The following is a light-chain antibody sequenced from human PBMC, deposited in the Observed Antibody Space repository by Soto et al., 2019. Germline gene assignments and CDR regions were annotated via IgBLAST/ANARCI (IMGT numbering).Light chain of an antibody. J-gene: IGLJ1*01. CDR1: SSDVGSYNR. Sequence: QSVLTQPPSVSGSPGQSVTISCTGTSSDVGSYNRVSWYQQPPGTAPKLMIYEVSNRPSGVPDRFSGSKSGNTASLTISGLQAEDEADYYCSSYTSSSTYVFGTGTNVTVL. V-gene: IGLV2-18*02. CDR2: EVS. CDR3: SSYTSSSTYV.